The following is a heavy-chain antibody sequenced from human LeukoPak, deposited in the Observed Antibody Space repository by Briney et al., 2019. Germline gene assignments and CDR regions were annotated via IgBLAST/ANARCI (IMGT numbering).Heavy chain of an antibody. CDR3: ARHLYYYYYMDV. CDR1: GFTFSSYA. J-gene: IGHJ6*03. V-gene: IGHV3-23*01. Sequence: PGGSLRLSCAASGFTFSSYAMSWVRQAPGKGLEWVSAISGSGGSTYYADSVKGRFTISRDNSKNTLYLQMNSLRAEDTAVYYCARHLYYYYYMDVWGKGTTVTVSS. CDR2: ISGSGGST.